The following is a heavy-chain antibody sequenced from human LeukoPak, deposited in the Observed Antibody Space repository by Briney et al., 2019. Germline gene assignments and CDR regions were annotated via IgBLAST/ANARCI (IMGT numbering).Heavy chain of an antibody. V-gene: IGHV3-30*02. J-gene: IGHJ4*02. Sequence: PGGSLRLSCAASGFTFSSYSMNWVRQAPGKGLEWVAFIRYDGSNKYYADSVKGRFTISRDNSKNTLYLQMNSLRAEDTAVYYCAKDRRGGATRDYFDYWGQGTLVTVSS. CDR2: IRYDGSNK. D-gene: IGHD1-26*01. CDR3: AKDRRGGATRDYFDY. CDR1: GFTFSSYS.